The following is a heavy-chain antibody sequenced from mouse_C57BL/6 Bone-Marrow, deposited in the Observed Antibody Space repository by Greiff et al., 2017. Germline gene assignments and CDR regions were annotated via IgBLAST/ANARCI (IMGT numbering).Heavy chain of an antibody. CDR2: INPNNGGT. J-gene: IGHJ4*01. D-gene: IGHD1-1*01. CDR1: GYTFTDYN. Sequence: EVQLQQSGPELVKPGASVKMSCKASGYTFTDYNMHWVKQSHGKSLEWIGYINPNNGGTSYNQKFKGKATLTVNKSSSTAYMELRSLTSEDSAVYYCARIYYYGSSYGEYAMDYWGQGTSVTVSS. V-gene: IGHV1-22*01. CDR3: ARIYYYGSSYGEYAMDY.